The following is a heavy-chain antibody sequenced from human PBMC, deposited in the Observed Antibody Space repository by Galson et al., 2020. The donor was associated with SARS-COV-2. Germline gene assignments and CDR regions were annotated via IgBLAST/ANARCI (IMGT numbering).Heavy chain of an antibody. Sequence: YIYYADSVKGRFTISRDNAKNSLYLQMNSLRAEDTAVYYCARDLTTVTSISFDYWGQGTLVTVSS. D-gene: IGHD4-17*01. J-gene: IGHJ4*02. CDR2: YI. CDR3: ARDLTTVTSISFDY. V-gene: IGHV3-21*01.